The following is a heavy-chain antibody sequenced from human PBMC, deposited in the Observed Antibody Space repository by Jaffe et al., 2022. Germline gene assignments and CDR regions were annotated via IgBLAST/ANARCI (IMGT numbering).Heavy chain of an antibody. CDR3: AKDATGSSVSPYYCDY. J-gene: IGHJ4*02. CDR2: IGDDGTKK. D-gene: IGHD3-10*01. V-gene: IGHV3-30*02. CDR1: GFTFSHYG. Sequence: QVQLVESGGGVVHPGGSLRLSCAASGFTFSHYGMHWVRQAPGKGLEGVAVIGDDGTKKYYADSVKGRFTVSRDNPKNTLYLQMNSLRVEDTAVYYCAKDATGSSVSPYYCDYWGQGTQVTVSS.